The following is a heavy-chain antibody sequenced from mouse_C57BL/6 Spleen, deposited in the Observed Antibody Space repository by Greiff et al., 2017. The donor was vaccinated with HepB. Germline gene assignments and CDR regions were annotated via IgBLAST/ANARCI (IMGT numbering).Heavy chain of an antibody. CDR3: ASFITTVVATDYAMDY. V-gene: IGHV2-2*01. CDR2: IWSGGST. J-gene: IGHJ4*01. D-gene: IGHD1-1*01. Sequence: VQWVESGPGLVQPSQSLSITCTVSGFSLTSYGVHWVRQSPGKGLEWLGVIWSGGSTDYNAAFISRLSISKDNSKSQVFFKMNSLQADDTAIYYCASFITTVVATDYAMDYWGQGTSVTVSS. CDR1: GFSLTSYG.